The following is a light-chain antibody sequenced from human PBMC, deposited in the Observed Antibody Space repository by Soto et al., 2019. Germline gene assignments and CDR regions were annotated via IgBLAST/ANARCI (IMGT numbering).Light chain of an antibody. CDR2: DVS. CDR1: SIDVGGYNY. Sequence: QSALTQPASVSGSPGQSITISCTGTSIDVGGYNYVSWYQQHPGKAPKLMIYDVSSRPSGVSNRFSGSKSGNTASLTISGLQPEDEDDYYCSSYTGSSTKLFGGGTKLTVL. V-gene: IGLV2-14*03. J-gene: IGLJ2*01. CDR3: SSYTGSSTKL.